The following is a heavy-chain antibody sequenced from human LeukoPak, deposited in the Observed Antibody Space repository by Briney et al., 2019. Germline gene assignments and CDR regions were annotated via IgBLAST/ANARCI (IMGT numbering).Heavy chain of an antibody. V-gene: IGHV3-66*01. Sequence: PGGSLRLSCAASGFTVSSNYMNWVRQAPGKGLEWVSVIYSGGSTYYADSVKGRFTISTDNSKNTLYLQMNSLRAEDTAVYYCARGSDYYGSGSYYNLLDYWGQGTLVTVSS. J-gene: IGHJ4*02. D-gene: IGHD3-10*01. CDR1: GFTVSSNY. CDR3: ARGSDYYGSGSYYNLLDY. CDR2: IYSGGST.